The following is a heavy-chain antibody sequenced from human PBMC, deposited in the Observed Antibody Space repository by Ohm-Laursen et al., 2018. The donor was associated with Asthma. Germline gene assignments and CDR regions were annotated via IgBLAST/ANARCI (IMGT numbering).Heavy chain of an antibody. CDR2: IWYDGSNK. D-gene: IGHD6-19*01. CDR3: AKESIAVAGFDY. V-gene: IGHV3-33*06. CDR1: GFTFSSYG. Sequence: SLRLSCAASGFTFSSYGMHWVRQAPGKGLEWVAVIWYDGSNKYYADSVKGRFTISRNNSKNTLYLQMNSLRAEDTAVYYCAKESIAVAGFDYWGQGTLVTVSS. J-gene: IGHJ4*02.